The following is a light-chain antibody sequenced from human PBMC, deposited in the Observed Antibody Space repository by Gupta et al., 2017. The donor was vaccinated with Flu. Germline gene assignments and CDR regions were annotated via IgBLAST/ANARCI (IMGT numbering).Light chain of an antibody. Sequence: DIQMTQSPPSLSASVGDNVVITCRASQTIGTYLNWYQQKPGGAPKLLIYAASRLHGGVPARFIGSGSGSDVTLTITSLQPEDFASYYCQQSSKTPHTFGQGT. V-gene: IGKV1-39*01. CDR1: QTIGTY. CDR3: QQSSKTPHT. CDR2: AAS. J-gene: IGKJ2*01.